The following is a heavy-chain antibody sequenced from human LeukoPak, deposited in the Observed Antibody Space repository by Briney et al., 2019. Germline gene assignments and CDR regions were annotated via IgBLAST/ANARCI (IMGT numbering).Heavy chain of an antibody. Sequence: SETLSLTCIVSGGSMNPYYWSWIRQPPGKGLEWLAYISYSGNTKYNPSLKSRVIISVDTSKNHFSLKLSSVTAADTAVYYCARGGYYYMDVWGKGTTVTVSS. CDR3: ARGGYYYMDV. CDR1: GGSMNPYY. V-gene: IGHV4-59*01. J-gene: IGHJ6*03. CDR2: ISYSGNT.